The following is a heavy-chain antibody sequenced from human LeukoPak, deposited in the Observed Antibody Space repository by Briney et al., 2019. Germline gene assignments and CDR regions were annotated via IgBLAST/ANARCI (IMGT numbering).Heavy chain of an antibody. CDR1: GGSFSGYY. Sequence: PSETLSLTCAVYGGSFSGYYWSWIRQPPGKGLEWIGEINHSGSTNYNPSLKSRVTISVDTSKNQFSLKLSSVTAADTAVYYCARAALYLSIVVVTAILDYFDYWGQGTLVTVSS. V-gene: IGHV4-34*01. J-gene: IGHJ4*02. D-gene: IGHD2-21*02. CDR2: INHSGST. CDR3: ARAALYLSIVVVTAILDYFDY.